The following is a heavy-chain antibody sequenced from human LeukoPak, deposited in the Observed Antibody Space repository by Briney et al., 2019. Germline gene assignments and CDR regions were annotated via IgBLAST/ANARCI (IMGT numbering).Heavy chain of an antibody. J-gene: IGHJ4*02. CDR2: MYYSGST. V-gene: IGHV4-39*07. Sequence: SETLSLTCTVSGDSVSRSSYYWGWIRQPPGKGLEWIATMYYSGSTYYNPSLKSRAAISLDKSSNQFSLRLTSVTAADTAMYFCAREEMPGKFDYWGQGTLVTVSS. D-gene: IGHD1-26*01. CDR1: GDSVSRSSYY. CDR3: AREEMPGKFDY.